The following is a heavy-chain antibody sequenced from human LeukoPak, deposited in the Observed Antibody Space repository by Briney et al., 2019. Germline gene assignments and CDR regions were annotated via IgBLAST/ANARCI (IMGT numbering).Heavy chain of an antibody. J-gene: IGHJ5*02. CDR1: GGSINSADYY. CDR3: ARDLGGDGFNLRNWFDP. Sequence: SQTLSLTCTVSGGSINSADYYWSRIRQHPGKGLEWIGYIYYSGSRYYNPSLKSRVSISIDTSKNQFSLNLSSVTAADTAVYYCARDLGGDGFNLRNWFDPWGQGTLVTVSS. CDR2: IYYSGSR. D-gene: IGHD5-24*01. V-gene: IGHV4-31*03.